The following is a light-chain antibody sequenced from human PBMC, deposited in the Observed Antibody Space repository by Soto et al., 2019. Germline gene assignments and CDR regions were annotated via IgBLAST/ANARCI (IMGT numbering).Light chain of an antibody. CDR1: QTVRSSY. CDR3: QQYGTSRT. J-gene: IGKJ1*01. V-gene: IGKV3-20*01. Sequence: EIVLTQSPGTLSLSPGERATLFCRASQTVRSSYLAWYQQRPGQAPRLLIYHASNRATGIPGRFIGGGSGTDFTLTISRLEPEDFAVFYCQQYGTSRTVGQGTKVEIK. CDR2: HAS.